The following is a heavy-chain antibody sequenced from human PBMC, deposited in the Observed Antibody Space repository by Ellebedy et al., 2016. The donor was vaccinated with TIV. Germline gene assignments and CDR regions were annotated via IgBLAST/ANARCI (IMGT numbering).Heavy chain of an antibody. D-gene: IGHD1-1*01. J-gene: IGHJ6*02. V-gene: IGHV3-64*04. Sequence: GESLKISXAASGFTFSSYAMHWVRQAPGKGLEYVSAISSNGGSTYYADSVKGRFTISRDNSKNTLYLQMNSLGAEDTAVYYCAKGNSSLGDVWGQGTTVTVSS. CDR1: GFTFSSYA. CDR2: ISSNGGST. CDR3: AKGNSSLGDV.